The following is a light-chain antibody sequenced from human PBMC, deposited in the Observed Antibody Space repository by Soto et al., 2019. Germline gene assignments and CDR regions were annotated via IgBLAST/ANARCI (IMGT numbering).Light chain of an antibody. CDR2: DVS. CDR1: SSDVGGYNY. Sequence: QSALTQPASVSGAPGQSITISCTGTSSDVGGYNYVSWYQQHPGKAPKLMIYDVSNRPSGVSNRFSGSKSGNTASLTIFGLQAEYEADYYCSSYTSSSILYVFGTGTKLTVL. V-gene: IGLV2-14*01. J-gene: IGLJ1*01. CDR3: SSYTSSSILYV.